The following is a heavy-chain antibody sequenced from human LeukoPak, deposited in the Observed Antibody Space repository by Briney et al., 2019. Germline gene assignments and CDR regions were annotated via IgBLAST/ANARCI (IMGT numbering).Heavy chain of an antibody. Sequence: PSETLSLTCTVSGGSISSGGYYWGWIRQPPGKGLEWIGSIYHSGSTYYNPSLKSRVTISVDTSKNQFSLKLSSVTAADTAVYFCAREALYCSSTSCYLRGQGDFDYWGQGTLVTVSS. CDR3: AREALYCSSTSCYLRGQGDFDY. CDR2: IYHSGST. V-gene: IGHV4-39*07. CDR1: GGSISSGGYY. D-gene: IGHD2-2*01. J-gene: IGHJ4*02.